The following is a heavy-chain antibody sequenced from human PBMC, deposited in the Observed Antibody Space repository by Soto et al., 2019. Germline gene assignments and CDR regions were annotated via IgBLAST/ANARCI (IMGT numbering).Heavy chain of an antibody. Sequence: GGSLRLSCAASGFTFSSYAMSWVRQAPGKGLEWVSAIGGSGGSTYYADSVKGRFTISRDNSKNTLYLQMNSLRAEDTAVYYCAKDGGYCSSTSCYAGAFDIWGQGTMVTVSS. CDR1: GFTFSSYA. D-gene: IGHD2-2*01. CDR3: AKDGGYCSSTSCYAGAFDI. J-gene: IGHJ3*02. CDR2: IGGSGGST. V-gene: IGHV3-23*01.